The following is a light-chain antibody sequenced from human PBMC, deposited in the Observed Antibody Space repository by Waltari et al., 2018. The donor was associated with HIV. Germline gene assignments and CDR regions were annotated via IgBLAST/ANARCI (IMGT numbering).Light chain of an antibody. CDR1: TPNIGDNY. CDR3: GSWDSSLSALL. Sequence: QSVLTQPPSVSAAPGQKVTITCSGGTPNIGDNYVSWYQQFPGTAPKLLIYDNNKRPSGIPARFSASKSGTSATLGITGLQTGDEAQYYCGSWDSSLSALLFGGGTKLTVL. CDR2: DNN. J-gene: IGLJ2*01. V-gene: IGLV1-51*01.